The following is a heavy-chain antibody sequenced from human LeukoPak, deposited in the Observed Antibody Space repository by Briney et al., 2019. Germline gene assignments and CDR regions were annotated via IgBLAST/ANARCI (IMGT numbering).Heavy chain of an antibody. D-gene: IGHD2-15*01. CDR2: ITGSSDSI. J-gene: IGHJ4*02. CDR1: GFTFSSYA. Sequence: GGSLRLSCAAAGFTFSSYAMEWVRQAPGKGLEWVSSITGSSDSIYYADSVKGRFTISRDNAKNSLYLQMNSLRAEDTALYYCAKAYCSGAGCQADYWGQGTLVTVSP. V-gene: IGHV3-21*04. CDR3: AKAYCSGAGCQADY.